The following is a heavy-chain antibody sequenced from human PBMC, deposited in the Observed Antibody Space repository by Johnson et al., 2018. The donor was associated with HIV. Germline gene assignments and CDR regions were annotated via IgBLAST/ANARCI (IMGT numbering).Heavy chain of an antibody. CDR3: TRPYGAGAFDI. Sequence: VQLVESGGGLVKPGGSLRLSCAASGFTFRNAWMSWVRQAPGKGLEWVGRIKSKTDGGTTDYAAPVKGRFTISRDDSKNTMYLQMNSLKTDDTAVYYCTRPYGAGAFDIWGQGTMVTVSS. V-gene: IGHV3-15*01. CDR1: GFTFRNAW. D-gene: IGHD4-17*01. CDR2: IKSKTDGGTT. J-gene: IGHJ3*02.